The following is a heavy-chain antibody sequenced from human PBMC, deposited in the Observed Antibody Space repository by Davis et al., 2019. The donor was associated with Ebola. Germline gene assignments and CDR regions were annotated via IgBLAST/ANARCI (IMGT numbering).Heavy chain of an antibody. CDR3: ARGRILLWFGELYYYYGMDV. J-gene: IGHJ6*04. Sequence: PSETLSLTCTVSGGSISSGGYYWSWIRQHLGKGLEWIGYIYYSGSTYYNPSLKSRVTISVDTSKNQFSLKLSSVTAADTAVYYCARGRILLWFGELYYYYGMDVWGKGTTVTVSS. CDR2: IYYSGST. CDR1: GGSISSGGYY. D-gene: IGHD3-10*01. V-gene: IGHV4-31*03.